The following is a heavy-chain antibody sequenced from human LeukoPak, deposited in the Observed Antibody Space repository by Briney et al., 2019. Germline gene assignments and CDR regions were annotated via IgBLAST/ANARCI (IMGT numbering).Heavy chain of an antibody. CDR1: GGSISSGGYY. V-gene: IGHV4-31*03. Sequence: PSQTLSLTCTVSGGSISSGGYYWSWIRQHPGKGLEWIGYIYYSGSTYYNPSLKSRVTISVDTSKNQFSLKLSSVTAADTAVYYCCALSRYSSSSFNYYYYGMDVWGQGTTVTVSS. CDR3: CALSRYSSSSFNYYYYGMDV. CDR2: IYYSGST. J-gene: IGHJ6*02. D-gene: IGHD6-6*01.